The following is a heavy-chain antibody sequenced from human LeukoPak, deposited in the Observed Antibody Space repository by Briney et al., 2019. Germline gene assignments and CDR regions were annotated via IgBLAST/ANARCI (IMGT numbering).Heavy chain of an antibody. J-gene: IGHJ5*02. CDR1: GFTFNIYA. Sequence: GGSLRLSCSASGFTFNIYAMHWVRQAPGTGLEYVSAISTDGRGTYYADSVKGRFTISRDNSKNTLYLQMSSLRPEDTAIYYCVKYSNSCYDPWGQGTLVTVSS. D-gene: IGHD2-2*01. CDR2: ISTDGRGT. CDR3: VKYSNSCYDP. V-gene: IGHV3-64D*06.